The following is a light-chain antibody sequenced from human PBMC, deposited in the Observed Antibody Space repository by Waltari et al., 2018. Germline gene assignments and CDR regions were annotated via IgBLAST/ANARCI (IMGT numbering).Light chain of an antibody. CDR1: QSVGTS. CDR2: GAS. J-gene: IGKJ1*01. V-gene: IGKV3-20*01. Sequence: EVVLTQSPGTLSLSPGERATLACRASQSVGTSLALYQQKPGHAPRLLIYGASRRATGIPDRFSGSGSGTDFSLTISRLEPEDFAVYYCQHYVRLPATFGQGTKVEI. CDR3: QHYVRLPAT.